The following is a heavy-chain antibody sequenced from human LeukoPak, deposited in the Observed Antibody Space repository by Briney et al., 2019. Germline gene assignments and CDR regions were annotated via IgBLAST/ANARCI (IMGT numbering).Heavy chain of an antibody. CDR1: GGSISSYY. Sequence: SETLSLTYTVSGGSISSYYWSWIRQPPGKGLEWIGYIYYSGSTNYNPSLKSRVTISVDTSKNQFSLKLSSVTAADTAVYYCARSVYCRSTSCYSGYYYYMDVWGKGTTVTVSS. CDR3: ARSVYCRSTSCYSGYYYYMDV. D-gene: IGHD2-2*02. CDR2: IYYSGST. V-gene: IGHV4-59*08. J-gene: IGHJ6*03.